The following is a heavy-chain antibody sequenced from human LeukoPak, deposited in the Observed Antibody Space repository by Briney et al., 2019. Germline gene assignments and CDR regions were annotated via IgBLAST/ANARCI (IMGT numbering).Heavy chain of an antibody. CDR2: ISGSGGST. V-gene: IGHV3-23*01. Sequence: GGSLRLSCAASGFTVSRNYMSWVRQAPGKGLEWVSAISGSGGSTYYADSVKGRFTISRDNSKNTLYLQMNSLRAEDTAVYYCAKDSAPGTGGFYYYYMDVWGKGTTVTVSS. CDR3: AKDSAPGTGGFYYYYMDV. J-gene: IGHJ6*03. D-gene: IGHD3-10*01. CDR1: GFTVSRNY.